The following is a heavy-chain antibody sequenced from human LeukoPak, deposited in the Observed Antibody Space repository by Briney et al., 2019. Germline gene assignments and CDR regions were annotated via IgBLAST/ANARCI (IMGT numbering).Heavy chain of an antibody. CDR2: INTIAGNP. V-gene: IGHV7-4-1*02. CDR3: ARVGYYGSGSYSDY. CDR1: GYTFTSYA. D-gene: IGHD3-10*01. Sequence: ASVKVSCKASGYTFTSYAVNWVRQAPGQGLEYMGWINTIAGNPTYAQGFTGRFVFSLDTSASTAYLVISGLQTEDTAVYYCARVGYYGSGSYSDYWGQGTLVTVSS. J-gene: IGHJ4*02.